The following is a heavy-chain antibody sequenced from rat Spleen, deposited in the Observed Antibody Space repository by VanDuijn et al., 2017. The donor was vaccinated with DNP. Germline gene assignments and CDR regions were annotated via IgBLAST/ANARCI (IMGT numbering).Heavy chain of an antibody. CDR1: GLTFTNYG. J-gene: IGHJ3*01. CDR2: INAGSAKT. CDR3: ATAGMMATMSPGRFAY. Sequence: EVQLVESGGGLVQPGGSLKLSCGVSGLTFTNYGMAWVRQAPTQGLEWVAVINAGSAKTYYRDSVKGSFTISRADAKRTLYLQMDSLRSEDTATYYCATAGMMATMSPGRFAYWGQGTLVTVS. V-gene: IGHV5S13*01. D-gene: IGHD1-12*02.